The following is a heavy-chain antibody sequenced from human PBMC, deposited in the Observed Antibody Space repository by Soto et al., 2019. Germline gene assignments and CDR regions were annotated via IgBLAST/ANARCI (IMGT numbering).Heavy chain of an antibody. CDR1: GYNFTNYW. CDR3: ARGGYYYDSSAVFDP. CDR2: IDPHDSYT. D-gene: IGHD3-22*01. J-gene: IGHJ5*02. V-gene: IGHV5-10-1*01. Sequence: ESLKISCKASGYNFTNYWITWVRRVPGKGLEWMGRIDPHDSYTKYSPSFEGHVTLSVDKSIATASLQWHNLKASDTGIYYCARGGYYYDSSAVFDPWGQGTLVTVS.